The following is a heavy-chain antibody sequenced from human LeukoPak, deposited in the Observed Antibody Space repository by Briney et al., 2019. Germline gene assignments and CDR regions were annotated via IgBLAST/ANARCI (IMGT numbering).Heavy chain of an antibody. CDR1: GFTFSNYE. CDR3: ARVSANYFDY. Sequence: PGGSLRLSCAASGFTFSNYEMNWVRQAPGKGLEWVAYISSRGNSIPYADFVKGRFTISRDKAKHSLYLQINSLRAEDTAVYYCARVSANYFDYWGQGTLVTVSS. J-gene: IGHJ4*02. V-gene: IGHV3-48*03. CDR2: ISSRGNSI. D-gene: IGHD2-8*01.